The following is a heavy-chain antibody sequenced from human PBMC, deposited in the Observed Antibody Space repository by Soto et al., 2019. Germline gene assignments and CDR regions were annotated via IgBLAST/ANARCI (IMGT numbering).Heavy chain of an antibody. V-gene: IGHV3-33*01. CDR2: IWYDGSNK. CDR1: GFTFGGYG. J-gene: IGHJ4*02. D-gene: IGHD3-9*01. CDR3: ARDSFRNYDILTGYYSPHYFDY. Sequence: GGSLRLSCAASGFTFGGYGVHWVRQAPGKGLEWVAVIWYDGSNKYYADSVKGRFTISRDNSKNTLYLQMNSLRAEDTAVYYCARDSFRNYDILTGYYSPHYFDYWGQGTLVTVSS.